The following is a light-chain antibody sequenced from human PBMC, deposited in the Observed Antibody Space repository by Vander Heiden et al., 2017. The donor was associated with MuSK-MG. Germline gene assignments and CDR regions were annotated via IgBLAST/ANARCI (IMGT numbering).Light chain of an antibody. CDR2: GAS. Sequence: EIVMTQSPATLSVSPGERATLSCRASQSVTSKLAWYQQKPGQAPRLLIYGASTRATGIPARFSGSGYGTEFTLTISSRQSEDFAVYYCQQYHNWPPLTFGGGTKVEIK. J-gene: IGKJ4*01. V-gene: IGKV3-15*01. CDR1: QSVTSK. CDR3: QQYHNWPPLT.